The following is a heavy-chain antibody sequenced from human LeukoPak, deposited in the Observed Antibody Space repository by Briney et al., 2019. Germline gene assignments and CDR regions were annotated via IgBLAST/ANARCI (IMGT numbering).Heavy chain of an antibody. J-gene: IGHJ4*02. CDR1: GGSISSGGYY. V-gene: IGHV4-31*03. D-gene: IGHD5-12*01. CDR3: ARNSGYDALEFDY. Sequence: SETLSLTCTVSGGSISSGGYYWSWLRQHPGKGLEGIGYIYHTGSTYYNPSLKSRVTISVDTSKSQFSLKLSSVTAADTAVYFCARNSGYDALEFDYWGQGTLVTVSS. CDR2: IYHTGST.